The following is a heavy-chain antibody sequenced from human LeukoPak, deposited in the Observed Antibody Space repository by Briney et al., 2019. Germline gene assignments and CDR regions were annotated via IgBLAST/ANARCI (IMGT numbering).Heavy chain of an antibody. D-gene: IGHD3-16*01. Sequence: GGSLRLSCAASGFTISDHCMDWVRQAPGKGLEWVGRTRNKANSYTTEYAASVKGRFTISRDDSKNSLYLQMNSLKTEDTAVYYCARGYGRDAFDIWGQGTMVTVSS. J-gene: IGHJ3*02. V-gene: IGHV3-72*01. CDR2: TRNKANSYTT. CDR1: GFTISDHC. CDR3: ARGYGRDAFDI.